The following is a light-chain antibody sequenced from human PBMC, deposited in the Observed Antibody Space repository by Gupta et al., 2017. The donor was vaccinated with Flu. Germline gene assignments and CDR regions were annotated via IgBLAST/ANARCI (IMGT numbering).Light chain of an antibody. CDR3: RSHTSSDNWV. Sequence: QSGLTQPDSVSGSPVQSITISCTGTSSDIGGYNFVSCYQHHPDRAHKLLINEVTKRPAEVSSRFSGSKSGNTASLTIPGLQEEEEDDYYCRSHTSSDNWVFGGGTKLTVL. V-gene: IGLV2-14*01. CDR2: EVT. J-gene: IGLJ3*02. CDR1: SSDIGGYNF.